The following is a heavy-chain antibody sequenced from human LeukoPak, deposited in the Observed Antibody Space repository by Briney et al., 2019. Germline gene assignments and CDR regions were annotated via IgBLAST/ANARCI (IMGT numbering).Heavy chain of an antibody. V-gene: IGHV3-23*01. Sequence: PGGSLRLSCAASGFTFSNYAMSWVRQAPGKGLEWVSAISGSGGSTYYADSVKGRFTISRDNSKNTLYLQMNSLRAEDTAVYYCAIVGLAVAGPFDYWGQGTLVTVSS. CDR1: GFTFSNYA. J-gene: IGHJ4*02. D-gene: IGHD6-19*01. CDR2: ISGSGGST. CDR3: AIVGLAVAGPFDY.